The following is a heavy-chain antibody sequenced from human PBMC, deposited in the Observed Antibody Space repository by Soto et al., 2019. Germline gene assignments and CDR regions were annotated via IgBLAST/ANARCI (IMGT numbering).Heavy chain of an antibody. CDR2: MNPNDGNT. Sequence: ASVKVSCKASGYTFTTYEINWVRQATGQGLEWMGRMNPNDGNTGYAQKFQGRVTMTRNTSVTTAYMELSGLRSDDTAVYYCARGPRESGECLFFDYWGQGALVTVSS. CDR3: ARGPRESGECLFFDY. V-gene: IGHV1-8*01. CDR1: GYTFTTYE. J-gene: IGHJ4*02. D-gene: IGHD3-3*01.